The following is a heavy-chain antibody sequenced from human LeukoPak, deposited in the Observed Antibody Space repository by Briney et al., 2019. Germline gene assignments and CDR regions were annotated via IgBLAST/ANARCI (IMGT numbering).Heavy chain of an antibody. Sequence: GRSLRLSCAASGFTFDDYAMHWVRQAPGKGLEWVSGISWNSGSIGYADSVKGRFTISRDDAKNSLYLQMNSLRAEDTALYYCAKAYSGSYYDYWGQGTLVTVSS. V-gene: IGHV3-9*01. CDR2: ISWNSGSI. CDR1: GFTFDDYA. D-gene: IGHD1-26*01. J-gene: IGHJ4*02. CDR3: AKAYSGSYYDY.